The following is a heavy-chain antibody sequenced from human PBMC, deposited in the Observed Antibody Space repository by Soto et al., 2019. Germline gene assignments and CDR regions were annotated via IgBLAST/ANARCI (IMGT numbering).Heavy chain of an antibody. CDR3: AKPGGLSGSYWAVATLSDYYDYGMDV. V-gene: IGHV3-23*01. J-gene: IGHJ6*02. Sequence: GGSLRLSCAASGFTFSSYAMSWVRQAPGKGLEWVSAISGSGGSTYYADSVKGRFTISRDNSKNTLYLQMNSLRAEDTAVYYCAKPGGLSGSYWAVATLSDYYDYGMDVWGQGTTVTVSS. CDR1: GFTFSSYA. D-gene: IGHD1-26*01. CDR2: ISGSGGST.